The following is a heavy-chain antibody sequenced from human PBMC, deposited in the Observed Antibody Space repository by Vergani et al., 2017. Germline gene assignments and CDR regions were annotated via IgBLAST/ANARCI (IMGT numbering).Heavy chain of an antibody. J-gene: IGHJ1*01. Sequence: VQLVETGGGVVQPGGSLRLYCATSGFSFNTYGAHWVRQAPGKGLEWVSAISARYPSTYYADSVKGRFTISRDNSKNMLYLQMNSLRAEDTAVYYCASPPVAAAGMYQAAEDEYFQHWGQGTLVTVSS. CDR2: ISARYPST. CDR3: ASPPVAAAGMYQAAEDEYFQH. D-gene: IGHD6-13*01. CDR1: GFSFNTYG. V-gene: IGHV3-23*04.